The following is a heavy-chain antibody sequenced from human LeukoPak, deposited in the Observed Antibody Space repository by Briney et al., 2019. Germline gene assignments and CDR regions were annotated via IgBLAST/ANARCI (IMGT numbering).Heavy chain of an antibody. CDR1: GFTFSSYS. CDR3: ATYYDIFDAFDI. V-gene: IGHV3-21*04. J-gene: IGHJ3*02. D-gene: IGHD3-9*01. Sequence: GGSLRLSCAASGFTFSSYSMNWVRQAPGKGLEWVSSISSSSSYIYYADSVKGRFTISRDNAKNSLYLQMNSLRAEDTAVYYCATYYDIFDAFDIWGQGTMVTVSS. CDR2: ISSSSSYI.